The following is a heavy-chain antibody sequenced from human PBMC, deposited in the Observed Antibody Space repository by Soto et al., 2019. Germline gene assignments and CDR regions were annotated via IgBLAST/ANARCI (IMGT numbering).Heavy chain of an antibody. CDR2: IYHSGST. CDR3: ARGLVVVIHSGNNWFDP. D-gene: IGHD3-22*01. V-gene: IGHV4-4*02. J-gene: IGHJ5*02. Sequence: PSETLSLTCAVSGGSISSSNWWSWVRQPPGKGLEWIGEIYHSGSTNYNPSLKSRVTISVDKSKNQFSLKLSSVTAADTAVYYCARGLVVVIHSGNNWFDPWGQGTLVTVSS. CDR1: GGSISSSNW.